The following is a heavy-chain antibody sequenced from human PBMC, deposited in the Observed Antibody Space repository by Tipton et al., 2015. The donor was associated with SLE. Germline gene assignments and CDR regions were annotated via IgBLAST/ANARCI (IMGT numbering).Heavy chain of an antibody. V-gene: IGHV4-59*01. J-gene: IGHJ4*02. D-gene: IGHD1-26*01. CDR3: ASFSGSGGY. CDR1: GGSFSGYY. CDR2: IYYSGST. Sequence: LRLSCAVYGGSFSGYYWSWIRQPPGKGLEWIGYIYYSGSTNYNPSLKSRVTISVDTSKNQFSLKLSSVTAADTAVYYCASFSGSGGYWGQGTLVTVSS.